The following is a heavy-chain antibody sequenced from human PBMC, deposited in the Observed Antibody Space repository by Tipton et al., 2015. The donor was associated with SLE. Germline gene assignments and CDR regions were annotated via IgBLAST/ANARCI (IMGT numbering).Heavy chain of an antibody. D-gene: IGHD2-15*01. Sequence: TLSLTCTVSGGSISSHYWSWIRQPPGKGLEWIGYIYFTGSTNYNPSLKSRVIISVDMSKNQFSLKLTSVTAADTAVYYCARGGGSPSYWGQGTLVTVSS. J-gene: IGHJ4*02. V-gene: IGHV4-59*11. CDR3: ARGGGSPSY. CDR2: IYFTGST. CDR1: GGSISSHY.